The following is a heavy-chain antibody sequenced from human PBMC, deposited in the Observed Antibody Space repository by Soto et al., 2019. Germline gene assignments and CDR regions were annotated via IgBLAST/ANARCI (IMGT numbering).Heavy chain of an antibody. D-gene: IGHD3-22*01. J-gene: IGHJ4*02. CDR2: INPNSADT. CDR1: GYTFTGYY. V-gene: IGHV1-2*02. CDR3: ARELNTDSSAYYSFAY. Sequence: ASVKVSCKASGYTFTGYYMHWVRQAPGQGLEWMGWINPNSADTNYAQKFQGRVTMTTDKSTTTTYMELRSLRSDDTAVYYCARELNTDSSAYYSFAYWGQGTLVTVSS.